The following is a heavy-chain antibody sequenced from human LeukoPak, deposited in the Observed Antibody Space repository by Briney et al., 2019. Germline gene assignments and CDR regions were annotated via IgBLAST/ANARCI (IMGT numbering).Heavy chain of an antibody. CDR2: IKQDGSEK. Sequence: GGSLRLSCAASGFTFSSYWMSWVRQAPGKGLEWVANIKQDGSEKYYVDSVKGRFTISRDNAKNSLYLQMNSLRAEDTAVYYCARDKQFDFWSGHPYYYMDVWGKGTTVTVSS. CDR1: GFTFSSYW. V-gene: IGHV3-7*01. CDR3: ARDKQFDFWSGHPYYYMDV. D-gene: IGHD3-3*01. J-gene: IGHJ6*03.